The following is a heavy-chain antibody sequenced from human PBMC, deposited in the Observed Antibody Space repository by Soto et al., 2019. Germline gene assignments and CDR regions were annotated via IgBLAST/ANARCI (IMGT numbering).Heavy chain of an antibody. CDR2: ISSSSSYI. J-gene: IGHJ6*02. CDR3: ARDVGETYYYYGMDV. Sequence: GGSLRLSCAASGFTFSSYSMNWVRQAPGKGLEWVSSISSSSSYIYYADSVKGRFTISRDNAKNSLYLQMNSLRAEDTAVYYCARDVGETYYYYGMDVWGQGTTVTVSS. V-gene: IGHV3-21*01. D-gene: IGHD2-15*01. CDR1: GFTFSSYS.